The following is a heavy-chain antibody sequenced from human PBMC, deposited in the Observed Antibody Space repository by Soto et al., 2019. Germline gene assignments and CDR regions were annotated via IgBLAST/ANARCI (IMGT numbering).Heavy chain of an antibody. V-gene: IGHV6-1*01. CDR1: GDSVSSKTVA. CDR3: ARGTMSSFDY. J-gene: IGHJ4*02. Sequence: TLSLTCAISGDSVSSKTVAWNWIRQSPSRGLEWLGRTYYRSKWYNDYAVSAKSRVTINPDTSKNQFSLHLNSVSPEDTAVYYCARGTMSSFDYWGQGTLVTVSS. CDR2: TYYRSKWYN. D-gene: IGHD3-10*02.